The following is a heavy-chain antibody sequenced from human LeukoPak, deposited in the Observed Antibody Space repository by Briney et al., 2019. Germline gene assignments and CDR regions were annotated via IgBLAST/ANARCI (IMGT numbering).Heavy chain of an antibody. D-gene: IGHD1-26*01. CDR3: ARDRGSQPFIDY. Sequence: PSETLSLTCTVSGGSISSYYWSWIRQPPGKGLEWIGYIYYTGSTNYNPSLKSRVTISVDTSKNQFSLKLSSVTAADTAVYYCARDRGSQPFIDYWGQGTLVTVSS. CDR2: IYYTGST. J-gene: IGHJ4*02. V-gene: IGHV4-59*01. CDR1: GGSISSYY.